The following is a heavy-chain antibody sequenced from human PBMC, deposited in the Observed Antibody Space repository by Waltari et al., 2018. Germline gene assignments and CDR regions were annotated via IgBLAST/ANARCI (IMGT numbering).Heavy chain of an antibody. CDR1: GGSFSGYY. J-gene: IGHJ4*02. V-gene: IGHV4-34*01. CDR3: ASPIAAAGTSPLDY. Sequence: QVQLQQWGAGLLKPSETLSLTCAVYGGSFSGYYWSWIRQPPGKGLEWIGEINHSGSTNYSPSLKSGVTISVETSKNQFSLKLSSVTAADAVVYYGASPIAAAGTSPLDYWGQGTLVTVSS. D-gene: IGHD6-13*01. CDR2: INHSGST.